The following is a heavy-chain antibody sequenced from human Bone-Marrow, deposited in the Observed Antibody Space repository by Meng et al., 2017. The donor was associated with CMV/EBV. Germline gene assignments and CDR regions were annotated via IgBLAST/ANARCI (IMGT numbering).Heavy chain of an antibody. D-gene: IGHD1-26*01. CDR3: ARLLPDPQWELVIDAFDI. Sequence: GESLKISCAASGFTFDDYGMSWVRQAPGKGLEWVSGINWNGGSTGYADSVKGRFTISRDNAKTSLYLQMNSLRAEDTAVYYCARLLPDPQWELVIDAFDIWGQGTMVTVSS. V-gene: IGHV3-20*04. CDR2: INWNGGST. J-gene: IGHJ3*02. CDR1: GFTFDDYG.